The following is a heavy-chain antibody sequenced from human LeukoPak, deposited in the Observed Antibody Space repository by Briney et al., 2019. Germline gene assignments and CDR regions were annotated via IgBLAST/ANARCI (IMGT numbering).Heavy chain of an antibody. CDR2: IKQDGSEK. CDR3: AQLGYCTTGVCPQGI. CDR1: GFTFSSYW. Sequence: PGGSLRLSCAASGFTFSSYWMSWVRQAPGKGLEWVANIKQDGSEKYYVDSVKGRFTISRDNAKNSLYLQMNSLRAEDTAVYYCAQLGYCTTGVCPQGIWGQGTMVTVSS. J-gene: IGHJ3*02. V-gene: IGHV3-7*01. D-gene: IGHD2-8*01.